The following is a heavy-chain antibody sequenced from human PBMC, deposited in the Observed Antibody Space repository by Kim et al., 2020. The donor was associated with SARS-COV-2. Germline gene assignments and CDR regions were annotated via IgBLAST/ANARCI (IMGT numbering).Heavy chain of an antibody. Sequence: GESLKISCKGSGYSFTSYWISWVRQMPGKGLEWMGRIDPSDSYTNYSPSFQGHVTISADKSISTAYLQWSSLKASDTAMYYCARHIRYCSSTSCYRIENWFDPWGQGTLVTVSS. V-gene: IGHV5-10-1*01. CDR1: GYSFTSYW. CDR3: ARHIRYCSSTSCYRIENWFDP. CDR2: IDPSDSYT. J-gene: IGHJ5*02. D-gene: IGHD2-2*01.